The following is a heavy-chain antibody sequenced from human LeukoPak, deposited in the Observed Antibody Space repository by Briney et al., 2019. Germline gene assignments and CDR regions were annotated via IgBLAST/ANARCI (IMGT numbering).Heavy chain of an antibody. Sequence: ASVKVSCTASGGTFSSYAISWVRQAPGQGLEWMGGIIPIFGTANYAQKFQGRVTITADESTSTAYMELSSLRSEDTAVYYCASGYSSGWYYFDYWGQGTLVTVSS. CDR3: ASGYSSGWYYFDY. CDR1: GGTFSSYA. CDR2: IIPIFGTA. V-gene: IGHV1-69*13. D-gene: IGHD6-19*01. J-gene: IGHJ4*02.